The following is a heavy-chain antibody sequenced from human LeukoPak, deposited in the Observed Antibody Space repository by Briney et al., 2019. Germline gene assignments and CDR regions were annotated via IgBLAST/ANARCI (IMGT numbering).Heavy chain of an antibody. CDR2: IKQDGSEK. CDR3: AREPTYSSGRYRLGLDP. V-gene: IGHV3-7*01. D-gene: IGHD6-19*01. Sequence: GGSLRLSCAASGFTFSSYSMNWVRQAPGKGLEWVANIKQDGSEKYYVDSVKGRFTISRDNAKNSLYLQMNSLRAEDTAVYYCAREPTYSSGRYRLGLDPWGQGTLVTVSS. J-gene: IGHJ5*02. CDR1: GFTFSSYS.